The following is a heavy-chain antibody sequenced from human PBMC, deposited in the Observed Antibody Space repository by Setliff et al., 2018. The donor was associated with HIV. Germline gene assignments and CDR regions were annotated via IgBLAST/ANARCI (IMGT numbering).Heavy chain of an antibody. V-gene: IGHV4-59*01. CDR2: IYFSGGN. J-gene: IGHJ5*02. Sequence: PSETLSLTCTVSGASITSYYWSWIRQSPGKGLEWIGYIYFSGGNHYNPSLKSRLTISIDQSKNQFSLKLTSVTPADTAIYFCARDNPSAHWFDPWGQGTLVTVSS. CDR1: GASITSYY. CDR3: ARDNPSAHWFDP.